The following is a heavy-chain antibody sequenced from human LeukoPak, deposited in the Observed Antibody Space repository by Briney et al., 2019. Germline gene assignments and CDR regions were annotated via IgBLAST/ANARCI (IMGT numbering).Heavy chain of an antibody. Sequence: SETLSLTCTVSGGSISSYYWNWIRQPPGKGLEWIGYIYYSGSTNYNPSLKSRVTISVDTSENQFSLKLRSVTAADTALYYCAMGGTSRAGVYDYWGQGTLVTVSS. D-gene: IGHD2-2*01. J-gene: IGHJ4*02. CDR2: IYYSGST. V-gene: IGHV4-59*01. CDR1: GGSISSYY. CDR3: AMGGTSRAGVYDY.